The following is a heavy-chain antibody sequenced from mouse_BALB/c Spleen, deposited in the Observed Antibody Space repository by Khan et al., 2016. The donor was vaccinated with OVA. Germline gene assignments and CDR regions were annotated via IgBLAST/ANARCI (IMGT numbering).Heavy chain of an antibody. CDR3: ARPAYDGYYDY. V-gene: IGHV1S137*01. Sequence: QVQLQQSGPELVRPGVSVKISCKGSGYIFTDYAMHWVKQSHAKSLEWIGLISTYSGNTNYNQKFKGKDTMTVDKSSSTAYMELARLTSEDSAIYYCARPAYDGYYDYWGQGTTLTVSS. J-gene: IGHJ2*01. CDR2: ISTYSGNT. D-gene: IGHD2-3*01. CDR1: GYIFTDYA.